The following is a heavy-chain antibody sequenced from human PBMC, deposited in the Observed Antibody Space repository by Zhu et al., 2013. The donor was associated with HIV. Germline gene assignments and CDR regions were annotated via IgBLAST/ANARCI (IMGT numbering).Heavy chain of an antibody. J-gene: IGHJ4*02. CDR1: GYTFTGYF. V-gene: IGHV1-2*02. D-gene: IGHD3-22*01. Sequence: QVQLVQSGAEVKKPGASVKVSCKASGYTFTGYFMHWVRQAPRQGLEWTGWINPNSGGTNYAQKFQGRVTMTRDTSIITAYMEVSRLRSDDTAVYYCARGAGYDSSGYYNDYWGQGTLVTVSS. CDR3: ARGAGYDSSGYYNDY. CDR2: INPNSGGT.